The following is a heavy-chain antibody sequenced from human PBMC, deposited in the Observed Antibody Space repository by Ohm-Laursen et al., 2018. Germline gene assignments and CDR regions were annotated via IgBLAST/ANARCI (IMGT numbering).Heavy chain of an antibody. Sequence: GTLSLTCAVYGGSFSGYYWSWIRQPPGKGLEWIGEINHSGSTNYNPSLKSRVTISVDTSKNQFSLKLTSVTAADTAVYYCARDRLDYNDGPFDYWGQGTLVTVSS. CDR1: GGSFSGYY. J-gene: IGHJ4*02. CDR3: ARDRLDYNDGPFDY. V-gene: IGHV4-34*01. CDR2: INHSGST. D-gene: IGHD3-22*01.